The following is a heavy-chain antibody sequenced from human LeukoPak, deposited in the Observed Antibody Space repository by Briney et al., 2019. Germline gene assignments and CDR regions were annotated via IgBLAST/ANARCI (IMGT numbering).Heavy chain of an antibody. J-gene: IGHJ6*02. V-gene: IGHV4-59*01. CDR3: ATTVRAYYYYGMDV. Sequence: SETLSLTCTVSGGSISSYYWSWIRHPPGKGLECIGYISYSGTPTYNPSLSSRVTILVDTSKNQFSLELSSVTAADTAVYYCATTVRAYYYYGMDVWGQGTTVTVSS. D-gene: IGHD1-26*01. CDR1: GGSISSYY. CDR2: ISYSGTP.